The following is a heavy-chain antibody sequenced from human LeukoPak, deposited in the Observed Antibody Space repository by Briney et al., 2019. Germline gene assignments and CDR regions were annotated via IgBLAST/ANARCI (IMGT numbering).Heavy chain of an antibody. CDR1: GFTFSSSG. Sequence: PGGSLRLSCAASGFTFSSSGMHWVRQAPGKGLEWVAFIWYDASNKYYADSVRGRFTISRDNSQNTLSLQMNSLRVEDTAVYYCAKSEGSSSWIYFGFWGQGTLLTVSS. J-gene: IGHJ4*02. D-gene: IGHD6-13*01. CDR2: IWYDASNK. V-gene: IGHV3-30*02. CDR3: AKSEGSSSWIYFGF.